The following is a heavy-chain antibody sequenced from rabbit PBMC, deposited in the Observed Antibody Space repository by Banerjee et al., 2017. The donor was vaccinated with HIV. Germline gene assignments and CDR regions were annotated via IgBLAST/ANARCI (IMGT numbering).Heavy chain of an antibody. CDR3: ARDGADSNYAFNL. D-gene: IGHD8-1*01. J-gene: IGHJ4*01. V-gene: IGHV1S45*01. CDR1: GFSFSTDYY. CDR2: INSSSRNV. Sequence: QEQLEESGGDLVKPEGSLTLTCTASGFSFSTDYYMCWVRQTPGKGLEWIGCINSSSRNVVYASWATGRFTISKTSSTTVTLQLNSLTAADTATYFCARDGADSNYAFNLWGPGTLVTVS.